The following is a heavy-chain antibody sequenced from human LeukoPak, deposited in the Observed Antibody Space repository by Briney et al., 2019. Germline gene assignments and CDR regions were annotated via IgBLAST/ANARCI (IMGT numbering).Heavy chain of an antibody. CDR3: ARTGKNWETGYGMDV. V-gene: IGHV4-59*01. CDR1: GGSISSYY. Sequence: SETLSLTCTVSGGSISSYYWSWIRQPPGKGLEWIGFIYYSGSTNYNPSLKSRVSISVDTSKNQFSLKLSSVTAADTAVYYCARTGKNWETGYGMDVWGQGTTVTVSS. CDR2: IYYSGST. D-gene: IGHD7-27*01. J-gene: IGHJ6*02.